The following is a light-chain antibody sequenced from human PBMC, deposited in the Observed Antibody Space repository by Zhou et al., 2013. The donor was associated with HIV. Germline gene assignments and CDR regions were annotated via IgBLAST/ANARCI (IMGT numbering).Light chain of an antibody. CDR1: QSISDNY. Sequence: EIVLTQSPGILSLSPGERATLSCRASQSISDNYLAWYQQKPGQAPSLLIYGASSRATGISDRFSGSGSGTDFTLTISRLEPEDFAVYYCQQYGSSPYTFGQGTKLEIK. J-gene: IGKJ2*01. V-gene: IGKV3-20*01. CDR3: QQYGSSPYT. CDR2: GAS.